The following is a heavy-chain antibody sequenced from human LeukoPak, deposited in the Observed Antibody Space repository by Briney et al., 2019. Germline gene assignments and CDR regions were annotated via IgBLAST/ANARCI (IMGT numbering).Heavy chain of an antibody. D-gene: IGHD3-22*01. Sequence: KSSETLSLTCTVSGGSISSYYWSWIRQPPGKGLEWIGYIYTSGSTNYNPSLKSRVTISVDTSKNQFSLKLSSVTAADTAVYYCAAEDGPYYYDSSGLRVGWFDPWGQGTLVTVSS. CDR3: AAEDGPYYYDSSGLRVGWFDP. CDR2: IYTSGST. CDR1: GGSISSYY. V-gene: IGHV4-4*09. J-gene: IGHJ5*02.